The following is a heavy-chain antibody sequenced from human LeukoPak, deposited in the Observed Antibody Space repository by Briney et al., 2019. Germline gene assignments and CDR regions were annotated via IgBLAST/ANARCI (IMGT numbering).Heavy chain of an antibody. CDR1: GFTVSSNY. V-gene: IGHV3-66*01. CDR2: IYSGGST. D-gene: IGHD5-24*01. Sequence: GGSLRLSCAASGFTVSSNYMSWVRQAPGKGLEWVSVIYSGGSTYYADSVKGRFTISRDNAKNSLYLQMNSLRAEDTAVYYCARETPRRGETRDGYRWGQGTLVTVSS. J-gene: IGHJ4*02. CDR3: ARETPRRGETRDGYR.